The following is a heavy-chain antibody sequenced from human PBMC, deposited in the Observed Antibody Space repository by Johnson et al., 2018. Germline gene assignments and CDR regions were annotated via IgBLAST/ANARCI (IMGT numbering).Heavy chain of an antibody. V-gene: IGHV3-23*04. CDR2: ISGTGGST. D-gene: IGHD6-25*01. CDR1: GFTFTSYA. Sequence: EVQLVESGGGVVQPGGSLRLSCAASGFTFTSYAMRWVRQAPGKGLDLVSTISGTGGSTSYAESVRGPFTSSRDKAKNGLYLHLSSLRTGDTAVYFCAEGTTEAAARAFDIWGQGTMGTVSA. J-gene: IGHJ3*02. CDR3: AEGTTEAAARAFDI.